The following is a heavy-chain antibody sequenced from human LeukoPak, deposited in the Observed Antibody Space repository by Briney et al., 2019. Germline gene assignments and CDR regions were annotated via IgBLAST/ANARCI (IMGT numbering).Heavy chain of an antibody. CDR1: GFTFSRYS. D-gene: IGHD1-26*01. J-gene: IGHJ3*02. CDR3: SRDVGRGPPEAFDI. CDR2: LSSISHYI. Sequence: GGSLRLSCAASGFTFSRYSMNWVRQAPGKGLEWVSTLSSISHYIYYAGSVEGRFTVSRDNANNLLYLQMNSLGAEDTAVYYCSRDVGRGPPEAFDIWGQGTMVTVSS. V-gene: IGHV3-21*06.